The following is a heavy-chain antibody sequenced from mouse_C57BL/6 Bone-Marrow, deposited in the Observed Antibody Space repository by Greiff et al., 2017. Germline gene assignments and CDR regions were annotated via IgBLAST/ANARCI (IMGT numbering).Heavy chain of an antibody. CDR3: AREGSSYYY. Sequence: VQLQQPGAELVKPGASVKLSCKASGYTFTSYWMQWVKQRPGQGLEWIGEIDPSESYTNYNQKFKGKATLTVDTSSSTAYMQLSSLTSEDSAVYYCAREGSSYYYWGQGTTLTVSS. V-gene: IGHV1-50*01. CDR1: GYTFTSYW. J-gene: IGHJ2*01. CDR2: IDPSESYT. D-gene: IGHD1-1*01.